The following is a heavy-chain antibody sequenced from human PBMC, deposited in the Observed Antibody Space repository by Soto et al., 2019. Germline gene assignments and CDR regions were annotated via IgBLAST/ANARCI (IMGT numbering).Heavy chain of an antibody. V-gene: IGHV1-3*05. CDR2: INAGNGNT. CDR1: GYTFTRFA. J-gene: IGHJ4*02. Sequence: QVQLVQSGAEEKKPGASVKLSCMASGYTFTRFAMHWVRQAPGQRLEWMGWINAGNGNTESSQNFQGRVTISRDTSGRTSYMELSSLRSEDTAVYYCARDHGTGWWGSVEYWGQGTLVTVSS. CDR3: ARDHGTGWWGSVEY. D-gene: IGHD6-19*01.